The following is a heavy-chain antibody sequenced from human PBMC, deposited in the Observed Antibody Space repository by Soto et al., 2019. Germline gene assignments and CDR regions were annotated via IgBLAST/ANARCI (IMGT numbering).Heavy chain of an antibody. D-gene: IGHD6-6*01. CDR2: ISSSSSYI. CDR1: GFTFSSYS. J-gene: IGHJ6*03. Sequence: GGSLRLSCAASGFTFSSYSMNWVRQAPGKGLEWVSSISSSSSYIYYADSVKGRFTISRDNAKNSLYLQMNSLRAEDTAVYYCARVKMTQLDYYYYMDVWGKGTTVTVSS. V-gene: IGHV3-21*01. CDR3: ARVKMTQLDYYYYMDV.